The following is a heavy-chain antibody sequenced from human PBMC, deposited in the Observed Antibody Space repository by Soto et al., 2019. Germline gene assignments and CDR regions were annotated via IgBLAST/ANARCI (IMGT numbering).Heavy chain of an antibody. J-gene: IGHJ4*02. CDR2: IYYSGST. D-gene: IGHD6-6*01. CDR3: ARGDRSSKYYFDY. Sequence: LSLTCTVSGGSISSGGYYWSWIRQHPGKGLEWIGYIYYSGSTYYNPSLKSRVTISVDTSKNQFSLKLSSVTAADTAVYYCARGDRSSKYYFDYWGQGDLVTVSS. CDR1: GGSISSGGYY. V-gene: IGHV4-31*03.